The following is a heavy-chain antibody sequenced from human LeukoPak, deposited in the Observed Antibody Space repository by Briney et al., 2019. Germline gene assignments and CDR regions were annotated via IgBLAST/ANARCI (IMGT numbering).Heavy chain of an antibody. J-gene: IGHJ5*02. CDR1: GGSISSYY. Sequence: TSETLSLTCTVSGGSISSYYWSWIRQSPWKGLECIGYIHYTGSTNYNPSLKSRVTISVETSKNQFSLKLKSVTAADTAVYYCARGGYYGSGNDFRFDPWGQGTLVTVSS. CDR3: ARGGYYGSGNDFRFDP. V-gene: IGHV4-59*01. CDR2: IHYTGST. D-gene: IGHD3-10*01.